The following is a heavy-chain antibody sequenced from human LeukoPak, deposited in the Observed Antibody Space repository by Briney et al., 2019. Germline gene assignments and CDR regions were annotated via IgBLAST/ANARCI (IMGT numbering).Heavy chain of an antibody. CDR3: ARDRGEQHVVPYYMDV. CDR1: GYTFTDYY. D-gene: IGHD1/OR15-1a*01. V-gene: IGHV1-18*04. CDR2: ISAYNGNT. J-gene: IGHJ6*03. Sequence: ASVKVSCKASGYTFTDYYIHWVRQAPGQGLEWMGWISAYNGNTNYAQKLQGRVTMTTDTSTSTAYMELRSLRSDDTAVYYCARDRGEQHVVPYYMDVWGKGTTVTISS.